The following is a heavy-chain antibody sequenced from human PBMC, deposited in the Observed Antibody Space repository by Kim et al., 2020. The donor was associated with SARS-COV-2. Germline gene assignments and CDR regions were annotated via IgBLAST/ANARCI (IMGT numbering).Heavy chain of an antibody. Sequence: SETLSLTCIVSDGSVSSGLYYWSWIRQPPGKGLEWIGYIYYNGNTNYNPSLESRVTISVDTSKNQFSLKLYSVTAADTAVYYCARAYYGSGGYVSFDPWGQGTLVTVSS. V-gene: IGHV4-61*01. CDR3: ARAYYGSGGYVSFDP. CDR2: IYYNGNT. D-gene: IGHD3-22*01. CDR1: DGSVSSGLYY. J-gene: IGHJ5*02.